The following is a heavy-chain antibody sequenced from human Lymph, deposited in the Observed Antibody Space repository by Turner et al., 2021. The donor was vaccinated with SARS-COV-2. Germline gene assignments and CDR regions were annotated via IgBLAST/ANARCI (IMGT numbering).Heavy chain of an antibody. V-gene: IGHV3-53*02. Sequence: EVQLVETGGGLIQPGGSLRLSCAASGFTVSSNYMSWVRQAPGKGLEWVSVIYIGGTTYYADSVKCRFTISRDNSKNTLYLQMNSLRAEDTAVYYCARYLGPLAFDIWGQGTMVTVSS. CDR3: ARYLGPLAFDI. CDR2: IYIGGTT. J-gene: IGHJ3*02. CDR1: GFTVSSNY.